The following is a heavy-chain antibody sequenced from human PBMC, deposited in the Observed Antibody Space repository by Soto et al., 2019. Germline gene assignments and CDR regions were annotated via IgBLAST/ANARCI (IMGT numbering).Heavy chain of an antibody. V-gene: IGHV3-30*18. CDR2: ISYDGSNK. D-gene: IGHD5-18*01. J-gene: IGHJ4*02. CDR1: GFTFSSYG. CDR3: AKRGYRYGYLRY. Sequence: QVQLVESGGGVVQPGRSLRLSCAASGFTFSSYGMHWVRQAPGKGLEWVAVISYDGSNKYYADSVKGRFTISRDNSKNTLYLQMNSLRAEDKAVYYGAKRGYRYGYLRYWGQGTLVTVAS.